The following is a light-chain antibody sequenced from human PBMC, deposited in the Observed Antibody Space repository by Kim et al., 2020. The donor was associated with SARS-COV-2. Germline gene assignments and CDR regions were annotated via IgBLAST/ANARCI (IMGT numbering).Light chain of an antibody. V-gene: IGKV3-15*01. CDR1: QSVGSN. CDR3: QQNNNWPLT. Sequence: VSPGERATLSCRASQSVGSNLVWYQQKRGQAPRLLIYGASTRATNSPARFSGSGSGTDFSLTISSLQSEDFAVYYCQQNNNWPLTVGGGTKVEI. J-gene: IGKJ4*01. CDR2: GAS.